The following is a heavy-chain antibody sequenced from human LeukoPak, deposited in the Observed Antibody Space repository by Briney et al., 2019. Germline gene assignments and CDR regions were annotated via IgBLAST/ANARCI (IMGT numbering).Heavy chain of an antibody. V-gene: IGHV3-23*01. CDR3: AKRGVVIRVILVGFHKEAYYFDS. J-gene: IGHJ4*02. D-gene: IGHD3-22*01. Sequence: MNWVRQAPGKGLEWVAGISDSGGRTNYADSVKGRFTISRDNPKNTLYLQMNSLRAEDTAVYFCAKRGVVIRVILVGFHKEAYYFDSWGQGALVTVSS. CDR2: ISDSGGRT.